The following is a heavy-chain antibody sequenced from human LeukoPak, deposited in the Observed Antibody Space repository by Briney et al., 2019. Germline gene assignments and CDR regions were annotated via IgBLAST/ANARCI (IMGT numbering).Heavy chain of an antibody. Sequence: SETLSLTCSVSDDSITMYYWTWIRQPPGKGLEWIGYVDHTGSTNFNPSLNGRVSRDTTKNLFSLRLRSGTAADTAVYYCARGAARAFFDYWGQGTLVTVSS. CDR2: VDHTGST. V-gene: IGHV4-59*01. D-gene: IGHD5-18*01. CDR1: DDSITMYY. CDR3: ARGAARAFFDY. J-gene: IGHJ4*02.